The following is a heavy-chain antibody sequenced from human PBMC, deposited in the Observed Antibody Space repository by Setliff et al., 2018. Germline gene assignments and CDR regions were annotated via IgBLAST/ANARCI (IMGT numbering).Heavy chain of an antibody. J-gene: IGHJ6*03. CDR1: GGSISSYY. V-gene: IGHV4-4*08. Sequence: SETLSLTCTVSGGSISSYYWSWIRQPTGKGLEWIGHVHPDVSTNYNPSIYSRPIISVDTSKNQFSLKLTSVTAADTAVDYWARARYSSGWYGGGGAFSYMDAWGKGTTVTVSS. D-gene: IGHD6-19*01. CDR3: ARARYSSGWYGGGGAFSYMDA. CDR2: VHPDVST.